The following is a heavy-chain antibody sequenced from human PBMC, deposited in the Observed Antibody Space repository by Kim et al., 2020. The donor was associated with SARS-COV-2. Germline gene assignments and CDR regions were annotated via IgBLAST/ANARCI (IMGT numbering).Heavy chain of an antibody. J-gene: IGHJ6*02. Sequence: SVKVSCKASGGTFSSYAISWVRQAPGQGLEWMGGIIPIFGTANYAQKFQGRVTITADESTSTAYMELSSLGSEDTAVYYCARRESIVVVPAAMLRAGYYYYGMDVWGQGTTVTVSS. CDR3: ARRESIVVVPAAMLRAGYYYYGMDV. D-gene: IGHD2-2*01. V-gene: IGHV1-69*13. CDR1: GGTFSSYA. CDR2: IIPIFGTA.